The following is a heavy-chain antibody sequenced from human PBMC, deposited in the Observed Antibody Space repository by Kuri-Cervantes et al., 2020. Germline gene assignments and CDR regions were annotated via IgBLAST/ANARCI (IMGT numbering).Heavy chain of an antibody. CDR3: AKASSSWYVGMDV. D-gene: IGHD6-13*01. V-gene: IGHV3-7*03. J-gene: IGHJ6*02. Sequence: GESLKISCAASGFTSSSYWMSWVRQAPGKGLEWVANIKQDGSEKYYVDSVKGRFTISRDNARNSLYLQMNTLRIEDTASYYCAKASSSWYVGMDVWGQGTTVTVSS. CDR2: IKQDGSEK. CDR1: GFTSSSYW.